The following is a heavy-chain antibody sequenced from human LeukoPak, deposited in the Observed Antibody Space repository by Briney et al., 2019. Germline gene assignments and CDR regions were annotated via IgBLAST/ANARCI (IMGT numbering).Heavy chain of an antibody. CDR2: IDIDGTGT. J-gene: IGHJ4*02. V-gene: IGHV3-74*01. Sequence: PGGSLRLSCAASGFTFTNYWMHWVRQAPGKGLVWVSRIDIDGTGTSYADSVKGRFTISSDNAKNTVSLQMNSLKAEDTAVYYCGTVFDHWGPGILATVSS. CDR1: GFTFTNYW. CDR3: GTVFDH.